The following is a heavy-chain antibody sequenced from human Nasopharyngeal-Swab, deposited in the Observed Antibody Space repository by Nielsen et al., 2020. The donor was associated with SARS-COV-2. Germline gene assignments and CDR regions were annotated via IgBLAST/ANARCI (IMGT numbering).Heavy chain of an antibody. Sequence: GSLRLSCAVYGGSFSGYYWSWIRQPPGKGLEWIGEINHSGSTNYNPSLKSRVTISVDTSKNQFSLKLTSVTAADTAVYYCARGPHRRITIFGVVIESYYYGMDVWGQGTTVTVS. CDR1: GGSFSGYY. D-gene: IGHD3-3*01. J-gene: IGHJ6*02. CDR2: INHSGST. V-gene: IGHV4-34*01. CDR3: ARGPHRRITIFGVVIESYYYGMDV.